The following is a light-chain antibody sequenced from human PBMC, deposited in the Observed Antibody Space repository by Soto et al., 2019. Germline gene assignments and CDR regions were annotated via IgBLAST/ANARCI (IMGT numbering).Light chain of an antibody. CDR3: QQYNNWPPLFT. CDR1: QSVSSN. Sequence: SXXXVSPGEXATLSCRASQSVSSNLAWYQQKPGQAPRLLIYGASTRATGIPARFSGSGSGTEFTLTISSLQSEDFAVYYCQQYNNWPPLFTFGPGTKVDIK. V-gene: IGKV3-15*01. J-gene: IGKJ3*01. CDR2: GAS.